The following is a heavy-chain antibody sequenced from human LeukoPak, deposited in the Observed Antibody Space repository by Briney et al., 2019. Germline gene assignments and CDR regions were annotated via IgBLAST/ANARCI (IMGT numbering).Heavy chain of an antibody. V-gene: IGHV6-1*01. Sequence: SQTLSLTCAISGDSVSSNSAAWNWIRQSPSRGLEWLGRTYYRSKWYNDYAVSVKSRITINPDTSKNQFSLQLNSVTPEDTAVYYRARDHLWFGGLDYYYYMDVWGTGTTVTISS. J-gene: IGHJ6*03. D-gene: IGHD3-10*01. CDR1: GDSVSSNSAA. CDR3: ARDHLWFGGLDYYYYMDV. CDR2: TYYRSKWYN.